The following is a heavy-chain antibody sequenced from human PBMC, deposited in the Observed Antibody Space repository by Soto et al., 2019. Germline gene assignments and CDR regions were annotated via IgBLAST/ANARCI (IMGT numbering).Heavy chain of an antibody. Sequence: QVQLVESEGGVVQPGRSLRLSCAASGFTFSSYGMHWVRQAPGKGLEWVAVISYDGSNKYYADSVKGRFTISRDNSKNTLYLQMNSLRAEDTAVYYCAILTYGSGYGMDVWGQGTTVTVSS. V-gene: IGHV3-30*03. CDR3: AILTYGSGYGMDV. D-gene: IGHD3-10*01. CDR2: ISYDGSNK. CDR1: GFTFSSYG. J-gene: IGHJ6*02.